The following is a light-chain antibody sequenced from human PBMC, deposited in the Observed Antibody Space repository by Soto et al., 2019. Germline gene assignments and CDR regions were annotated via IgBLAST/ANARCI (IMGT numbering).Light chain of an antibody. V-gene: IGKV3-20*01. CDR2: GAS. J-gene: IGKJ1*01. CDR3: QQYNNWPWT. Sequence: EIVLTQSPGTLSLSPGDRATLSCRASRSVTSDYLAWYQQKPGQAPRLLIYGASGRATGIPDRFSGSGSGTDFTLTISRLEPEDFAVYYCQQYNNWPWTFGQGTKVEIK. CDR1: RSVTSDY.